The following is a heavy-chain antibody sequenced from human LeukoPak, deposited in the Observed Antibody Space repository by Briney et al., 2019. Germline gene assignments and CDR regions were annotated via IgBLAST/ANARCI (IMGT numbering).Heavy chain of an antibody. J-gene: IGHJ6*02. CDR3: ARGGYCSSTSCYWDYYYGMDV. D-gene: IGHD2-2*01. Sequence: SETLSLTCTVSGGSISSYYWSWIRQPPGKGLEWIGYIYHSGSTYYNPSPKSRVTISVDRSKNQFSLKLSSVTAADTAVYYCARGGYCSSTSCYWDYYYGMDVWGQGTTVTVSS. CDR1: GGSISSYY. V-gene: IGHV4-59*12. CDR2: IYHSGST.